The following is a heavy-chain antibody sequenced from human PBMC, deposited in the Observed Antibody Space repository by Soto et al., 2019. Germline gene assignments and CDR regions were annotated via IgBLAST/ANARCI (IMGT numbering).Heavy chain of an antibody. V-gene: IGHV1-18*01. J-gene: IGHJ4*02. CDR2: ISAYNGNT. CDR3: AGRFLRDPSDYGDYESRFDY. CDR1: GYTFTSYG. D-gene: IGHD4-17*01. Sequence: ASVKVSCKASGYTFTSYGISWVRQAPGQGLEWMGWISAYNGNTNYAQKLQGRVTMTTDTSTSTAYMELRSLRSDDTAVYYCAGRFLRDPSDYGDYESRFDYWGQGTLVTVSS.